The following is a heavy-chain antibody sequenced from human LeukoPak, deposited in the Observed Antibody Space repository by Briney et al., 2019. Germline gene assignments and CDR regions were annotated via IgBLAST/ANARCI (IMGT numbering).Heavy chain of an antibody. Sequence: ASVKVSCKASGYTFTGYYMHWVRQAPGQGLEWMGWINPNSGGTNYAQKFQGWVTMTRDTSISTAYMELSRLRSDDTAVYYCARSALGATPYYYYSMDVWGQGTTVTVSS. V-gene: IGHV1-2*04. CDR1: GYTFTGYY. J-gene: IGHJ6*02. CDR2: INPNSGGT. CDR3: ARSALGATPYYYYSMDV. D-gene: IGHD1-26*01.